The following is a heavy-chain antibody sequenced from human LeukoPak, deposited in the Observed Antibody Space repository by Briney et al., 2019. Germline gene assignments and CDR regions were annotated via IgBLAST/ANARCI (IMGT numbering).Heavy chain of an antibody. CDR2: VFSSGST. Sequence: PSETLSLTCTVSGGSISSYYWSWIRQPPGKGLEWIGYVFSSGSTTYIPSLKSRVTISVDTSKNQFSLELSSVTAADTAMYYCTRRRRDGCNFDLWGQGTLVTVSS. V-gene: IGHV4-59*01. D-gene: IGHD5-24*01. CDR1: GGSISSYY. J-gene: IGHJ4*02. CDR3: TRRRRDGCNFDL.